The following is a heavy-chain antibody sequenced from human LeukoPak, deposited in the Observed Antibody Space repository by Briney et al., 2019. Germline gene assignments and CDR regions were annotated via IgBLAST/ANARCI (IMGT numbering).Heavy chain of an antibody. Sequence: SETLSLTCIVSGDSISSTSYYWAWIRQPPGKGLEWIGMIFYSGSAYYTPSLRGRVTLSVDTSRNQFSLNLISVTAADTGVYFCARQSFAPFQVGPETPIESWGQGTLVTVSS. CDR2: IFYSGSA. CDR1: GDSISSTSYY. D-gene: IGHD1-26*01. V-gene: IGHV4-39*01. CDR3: ARQSFAPFQVGPETPIES. J-gene: IGHJ4*02.